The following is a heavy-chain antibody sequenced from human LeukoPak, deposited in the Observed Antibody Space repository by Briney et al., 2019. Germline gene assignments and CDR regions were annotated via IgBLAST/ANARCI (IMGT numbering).Heavy chain of an antibody. CDR1: GFTFSSYA. D-gene: IGHD3-22*01. CDR3: AKDPDYDSNFDY. J-gene: IGHJ4*02. Sequence: GGSLRLSCAASGFTFSSYARSWVRQAPGKGLEWVSAISGSGGSTYYADSVKGRFTISRDNSKNTLYLQMNSLRAEDTAVYYCAKDPDYDSNFDYWGQGTLVTVSS. V-gene: IGHV3-23*01. CDR2: ISGSGGST.